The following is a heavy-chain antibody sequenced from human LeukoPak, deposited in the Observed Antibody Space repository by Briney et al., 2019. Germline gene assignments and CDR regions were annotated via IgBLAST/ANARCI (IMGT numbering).Heavy chain of an antibody. CDR3: ASTGYCIGGSCYSNYFDH. CDR1: GASISNYY. Sequence: SETLSLTCTVSGASISNYYWSWIRQPPGKGLEWIGYIYYTGSTNYNPSLKSRVTVSLDTTKNQVSLKLSSVSAADTAVYYCASTGYCIGGSCYSNYFDHWGQGTLVTVSS. J-gene: IGHJ4*02. CDR2: IYYTGST. D-gene: IGHD2-15*01. V-gene: IGHV4-59*08.